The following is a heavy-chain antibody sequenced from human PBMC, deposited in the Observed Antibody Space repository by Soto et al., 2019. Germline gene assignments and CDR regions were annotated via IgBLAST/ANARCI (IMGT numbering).Heavy chain of an antibody. CDR1: GGSISSGDYY. V-gene: IGHV4-30-4*01. Sequence: SETLSLTCTVSGGSISSGDYYWSWIRQPPGKGLEWIGYIYYSGSTYYNPSLESRVTISVDTSKNQFSLKLSSVTAADTAVYYCAREGASGYNSYWGQGTLVTVPS. J-gene: IGHJ4*02. CDR2: IYYSGST. D-gene: IGHD3-22*01. CDR3: AREGASGYNSY.